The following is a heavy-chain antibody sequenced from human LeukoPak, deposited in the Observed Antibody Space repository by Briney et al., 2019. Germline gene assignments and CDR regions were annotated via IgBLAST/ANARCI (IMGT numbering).Heavy chain of an antibody. CDR3: ARQAGSPARFDP. CDR1: GYSFADSW. V-gene: IGHV5-51*01. Sequence: TGESLKISCKGSGYSFADSWIAWVRQMPGKDLEWMGIIYPADSDTRYSPSFQGQVTISADKSISTAYLQWSSLKASDTAMYYCARQAGSPARFDPWGQGTLVTVSS. J-gene: IGHJ5*02. D-gene: IGHD1-26*01. CDR2: IYPADSDT.